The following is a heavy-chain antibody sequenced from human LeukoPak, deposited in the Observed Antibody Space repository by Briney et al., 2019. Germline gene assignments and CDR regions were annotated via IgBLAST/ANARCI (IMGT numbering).Heavy chain of an antibody. CDR2: IYYSGST. J-gene: IGHJ6*03. CDR3: ARDRYYDSSGYPYYMDV. Sequence: SETLSLTCTVSGGSISSGGYYWSWIRQHPGKGLEWIGYIYYSGSTYYNPSLKSRVTISVDTSKNQFSLKLSSVTAADTAVYYCARDRYYDSSGYPYYMDVWGKGTTVTASS. D-gene: IGHD3-22*01. V-gene: IGHV4-31*03. CDR1: GGSISSGGYY.